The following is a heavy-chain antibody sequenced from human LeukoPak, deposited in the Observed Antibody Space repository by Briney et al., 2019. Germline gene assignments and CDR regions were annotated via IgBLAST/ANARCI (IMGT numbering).Heavy chain of an antibody. V-gene: IGHV3-21*01. CDR2: ISSSSSYI. CDR1: GFTFSSYG. CDR3: ARDLDTAMVRLFDY. Sequence: GGSLRLSCAASGFTFSSYGMHWVRQAPGKGLEWVSSISSSSSYIYYADSVKGRFTISRDNAKNSLYLQMNSLRAEDTAVYYCARDLDTAMVRLFDYWGQGTLVTVSS. D-gene: IGHD5-18*01. J-gene: IGHJ4*02.